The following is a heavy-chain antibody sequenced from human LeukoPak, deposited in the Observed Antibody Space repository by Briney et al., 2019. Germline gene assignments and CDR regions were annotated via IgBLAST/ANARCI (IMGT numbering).Heavy chain of an antibody. CDR2: IYSGGST. Sequence: GGTLRLSCAASGFTFSSYAMSWVRQAPGKGLEWVSVIYSGGSTYYADSVKGRFTISRDNSKNTLYLQMNSLRAEDTAVYYCARGYYYDSSGYPGDAFDIWGQGTMVTVSS. CDR3: ARGYYYDSSGYPGDAFDI. J-gene: IGHJ3*02. CDR1: GFTFSSYA. V-gene: IGHV3-53*01. D-gene: IGHD3-22*01.